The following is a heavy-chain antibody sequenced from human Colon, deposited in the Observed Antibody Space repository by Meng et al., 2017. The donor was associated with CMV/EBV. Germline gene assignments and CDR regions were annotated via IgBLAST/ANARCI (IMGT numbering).Heavy chain of an antibody. CDR3: ASYRGEPYSTVYYYYYGMDV. CDR1: GGTFSSYA. J-gene: IGHJ6*02. D-gene: IGHD6-13*01. Sequence: SVTVSCKASGGTFSSYAISWVRQAPGQGREWMGGIIPIFGTANYAQKFQGRVTITTDESTSTAYMELSSLRSEDTAVYYCASYRGEPYSTVYYYYYGMDVWGQGTTVTVSS. CDR2: IIPIFGTA. V-gene: IGHV1-69*05.